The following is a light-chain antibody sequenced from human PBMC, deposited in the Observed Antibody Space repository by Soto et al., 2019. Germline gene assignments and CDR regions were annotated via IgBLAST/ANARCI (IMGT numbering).Light chain of an antibody. Sequence: QPVLTQSPSASASLGASVKLTCTLSSGHSSYAIAWHQQQPEKGPRYLMKLNSDGSHSKGDGIPDRFSGSSSGAERYLTISSLQSEDEADYYYQTWVTGIQGYVVFGGGTKLTVL. CDR1: SGHSSYA. J-gene: IGLJ2*01. CDR2: LNSDGSH. V-gene: IGLV4-69*01. CDR3: QTWVTGIQGYVV.